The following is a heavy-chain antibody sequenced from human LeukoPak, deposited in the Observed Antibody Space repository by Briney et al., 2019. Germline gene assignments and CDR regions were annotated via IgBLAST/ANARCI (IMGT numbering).Heavy chain of an antibody. CDR2: IAGSGGNT. CDR3: AKWGDYDVLTGYYVSDY. J-gene: IGHJ4*02. CDR1: GFTFSNYA. Sequence: GSLRLSCAASGFTFSNYAMSWVRQAPGKGLEWVSAIAGSGGNTYYADSVKGRFTISRDNSKNTVFLQMNSLRAEDTAVYYCAKWGDYDVLTGYYVSDYWGQGTLVTVSS. D-gene: IGHD3-9*01. V-gene: IGHV3-23*01.